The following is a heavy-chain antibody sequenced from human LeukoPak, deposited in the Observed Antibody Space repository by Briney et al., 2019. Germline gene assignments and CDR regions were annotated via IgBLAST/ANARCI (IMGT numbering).Heavy chain of an antibody. CDR1: GFTFRSYW. V-gene: IGHV3-7*03. D-gene: IGHD5-12*01. J-gene: IGHJ4*02. CDR2: IKEDGSET. Sequence: QPGGSLRLSCAASGFTFRSYWMGWVRQAPGKGLEWLANIKEDGSETYYLDSVKGRFIISRDNAENSLYLQMSSLRAEDTAVYYCARGAYSGYDLVYWGQGTLVTVSS. CDR3: ARGAYSGYDLVY.